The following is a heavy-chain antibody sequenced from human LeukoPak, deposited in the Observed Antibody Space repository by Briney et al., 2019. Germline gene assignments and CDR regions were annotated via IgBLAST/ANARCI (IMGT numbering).Heavy chain of an antibody. D-gene: IGHD3-3*01. J-gene: IGHJ4*02. CDR1: GGSISSSSYY. V-gene: IGHV4-39*01. Sequence: SETLSLTCTVSGGSISSSSYYWGWIRQPPGKGLEWIGSIYYSGSTYYNPSLKSRVTISVDTSKNQFSLKLSSVTAADTAVYYCARHGRSPNWVQGTLVTVSS. CDR3: ARHGRSPN. CDR2: IYYSGST.